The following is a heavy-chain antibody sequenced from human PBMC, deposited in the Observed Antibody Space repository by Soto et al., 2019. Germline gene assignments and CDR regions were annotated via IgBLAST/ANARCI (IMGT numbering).Heavy chain of an antibody. CDR3: ARHRVYYYDSSGYYTPLGMDV. J-gene: IGHJ6*02. D-gene: IGHD3-22*01. Sequence: GESLKISCKGSGYSFTSYWISWVRQMPGKGLEWMGRIDPSDSYTNYSPSFQGHVTISADKSISTAYLQWSSLKASDTAMYYCARHRVYYYDSSGYYTPLGMDVWGQGTTVTVSS. CDR1: GYSFTSYW. V-gene: IGHV5-10-1*01. CDR2: IDPSDSYT.